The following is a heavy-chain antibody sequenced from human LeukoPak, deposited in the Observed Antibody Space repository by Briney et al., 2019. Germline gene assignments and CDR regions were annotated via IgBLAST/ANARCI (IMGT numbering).Heavy chain of an antibody. D-gene: IGHD2-15*01. CDR3: TTRRQDGW. V-gene: IGHV3-15*01. Sequence: GGSLRLSCVGSGFTFSDAWMSWVRQAPGKGLEWVGRIKGKSDGGTIDYAAPVKGRFTISRDDSRNTLYLQMNGLKTEDTAVYYCTTRRQDGWWGQGTLVTVS. CDR1: GFTFSDAW. J-gene: IGHJ4*02. CDR2: IKGKSDGGTI.